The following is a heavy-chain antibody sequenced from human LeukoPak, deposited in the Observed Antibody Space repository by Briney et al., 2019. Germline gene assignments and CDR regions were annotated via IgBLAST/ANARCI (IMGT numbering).Heavy chain of an antibody. CDR3: AKGREQWLVGGTFDY. D-gene: IGHD6-19*01. J-gene: IGHJ4*02. CDR1: GGSFSGYY. Sequence: SETLSLTCAVYGGSFSGYYWSWIRQPPGKGLEWIGEINHSGSTNYNPSLKSRVTISVDTSKNQFSLKLSSVTAADTAVYYCAKGREQWLVGGTFDYWGQGTLVTVSS. CDR2: INHSGST. V-gene: IGHV4-34*01.